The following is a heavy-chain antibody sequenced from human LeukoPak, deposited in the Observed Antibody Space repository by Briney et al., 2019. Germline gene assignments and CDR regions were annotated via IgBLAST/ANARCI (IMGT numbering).Heavy chain of an antibody. D-gene: IGHD1-26*01. Sequence: SVKVSCKASGYTFTSYYMHWVRQAPGQGLEWMGGIIPIFGTANYAQKFQGRVTITADESTSTAYMELSSLRSEDTAVYHCARGYTSGSYFKITAFDIWGQGTMVTVSS. CDR1: GYTFTSYY. J-gene: IGHJ3*02. V-gene: IGHV1-69*13. CDR3: ARGYTSGSYFKITAFDI. CDR2: IIPIFGTA.